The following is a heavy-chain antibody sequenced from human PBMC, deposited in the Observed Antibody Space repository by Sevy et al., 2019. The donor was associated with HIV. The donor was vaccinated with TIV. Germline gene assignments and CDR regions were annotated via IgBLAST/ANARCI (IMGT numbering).Heavy chain of an antibody. CDR1: GFTFSRFW. Sequence: GGSLRLSCAASGFTFSRFWMSWVRQAPGKGLEWVANIKQDGSEKYYVDSLKGRFTISRDNAKKTLYLQMSSLGAEDTAVYFCAKNRGDSSGFGMDVWGQGTTVTVSS. CDR2: IKQDGSEK. CDR3: AKNRGDSSGFGMDV. D-gene: IGHD5-12*01. J-gene: IGHJ6*02. V-gene: IGHV3-7*01.